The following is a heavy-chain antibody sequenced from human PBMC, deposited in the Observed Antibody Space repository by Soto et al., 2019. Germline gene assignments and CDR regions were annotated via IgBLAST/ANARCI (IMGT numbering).Heavy chain of an antibody. Sequence: GALRLSCAASGFTFSSYGMHWVRQAPGKGLEWVAVISYDGSNKYYADSVKGRFTISRDNSKNTLYLQMNSLRAEDTAVYYCAKDTQGATVSWFDPWGQGTLVTVSS. V-gene: IGHV3-30*18. CDR2: ISYDGSNK. D-gene: IGHD1-26*01. J-gene: IGHJ5*02. CDR1: GFTFSSYG. CDR3: AKDTQGATVSWFDP.